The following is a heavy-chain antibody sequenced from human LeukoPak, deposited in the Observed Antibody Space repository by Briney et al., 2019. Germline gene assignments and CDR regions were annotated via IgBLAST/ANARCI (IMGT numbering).Heavy chain of an antibody. V-gene: IGHV3-11*04. CDR2: ISSGGSTI. Sequence: GGSLRLSCAVSGFTFSDYYMSWIRQAPGKGLEWVSYISSGGSTISHADSVKGRFTISRDNAKNSLSLQMNSLRAEDTAVYYCARQRGSGCLDYWGQGTLVTVSS. CDR3: ARQRGSGCLDY. D-gene: IGHD6-19*01. J-gene: IGHJ4*02. CDR1: GFTFSDYY.